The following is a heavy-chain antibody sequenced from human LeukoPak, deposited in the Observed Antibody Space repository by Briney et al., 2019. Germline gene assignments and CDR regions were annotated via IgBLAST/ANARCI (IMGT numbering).Heavy chain of an antibody. CDR3: AKDGLSGYNFDF. CDR1: RFTFSSCA. Sequence: GGSLRLSCAASRFTFSSCAMAWVRQAPGTELEGVSTVSNSGANRYHADSVKGRFTISRDNSQNTLFLQMNSLRGEDTAVYYCAKDGLSGYNFDFWGRGTLVSVSS. J-gene: IGHJ5*01. V-gene: IGHV3-23*01. D-gene: IGHD5-12*01. CDR2: VSNSGANR.